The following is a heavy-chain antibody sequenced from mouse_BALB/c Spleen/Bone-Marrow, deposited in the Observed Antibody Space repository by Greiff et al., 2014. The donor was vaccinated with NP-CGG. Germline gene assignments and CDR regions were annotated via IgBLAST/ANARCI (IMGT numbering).Heavy chain of an antibody. Sequence: VQLQESGAELARPGASVKMSCKASGHTFTSYTMHWVKQRPGQGLEWIGFINPSSNYTNYNQKFKDKATLTADKSSSTAYMQLSSLTSEDSAVYYCARVLRWSLDYWGQGTTLTVSS. D-gene: IGHD6-2*01. CDR3: ARVLRWSLDY. V-gene: IGHV1-4*01. CDR1: GHTFTSYT. J-gene: IGHJ2*01. CDR2: INPSSNYT.